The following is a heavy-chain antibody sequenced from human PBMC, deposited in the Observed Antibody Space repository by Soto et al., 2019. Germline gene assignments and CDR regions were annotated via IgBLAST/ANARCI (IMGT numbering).Heavy chain of an antibody. V-gene: IGHV2-5*02. CDR1: GFSLSTSGVG. Sequence: SGPTLVNPTQTLTLTCTFSGFSLSTSGVGVGWIRQPPGKALEWLALIYWDDDQRYSPSLNTRLTITKDTSKNQVVLTMTNMDPVDTATYYCTHVRPGGADFDYWGQGTLVTVSS. CDR3: THVRPGGADFDY. D-gene: IGHD1-1*01. CDR2: IYWDDDQ. J-gene: IGHJ4*02.